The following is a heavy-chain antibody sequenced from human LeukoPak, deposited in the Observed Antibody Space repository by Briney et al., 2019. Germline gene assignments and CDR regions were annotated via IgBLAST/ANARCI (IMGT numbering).Heavy chain of an antibody. V-gene: IGHV4-30-4*01. Sequence: SETLSLTCTVSGGSISSSSYYWSWIRQPPGKGLEWIGYIYYSGSTYYNPSLKSRVTISVDTSKNQFSLKLSSVTAADTAVYYCARGGEWLAPGAFDIWGQGTMVTVSS. CDR3: ARGGEWLAPGAFDI. CDR1: GGSISSSSYY. CDR2: IYYSGST. J-gene: IGHJ3*02. D-gene: IGHD6-19*01.